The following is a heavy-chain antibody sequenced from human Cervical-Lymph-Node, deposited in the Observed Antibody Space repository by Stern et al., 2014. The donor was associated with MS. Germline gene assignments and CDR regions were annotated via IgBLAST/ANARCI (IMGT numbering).Heavy chain of an antibody. V-gene: IGHV1-2*06. CDR2: VNTNRGGR. J-gene: IGHJ4*02. Sequence: VQLVESGAEVKKPGASVKVSCKASGYIFSGYYIHWVRQAPGQGLEWMGRVNTNRGGRKHAQKVQGSVTMPRDTSISTAYMELSRLTSDDTAVYYCARGRMLFDYWGQGTLVTVSS. CDR3: ARGRMLFDY. D-gene: IGHD3-10*02. CDR1: GYIFSGYY.